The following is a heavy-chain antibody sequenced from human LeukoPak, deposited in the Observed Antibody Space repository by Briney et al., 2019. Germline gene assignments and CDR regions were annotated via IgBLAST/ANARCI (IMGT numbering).Heavy chain of an antibody. Sequence: SETLSLTCTVSGDSISSYYWSWIRQPPGKGLEWIGYIYYSGSTNYNPSLKSRVTISVDTSKNQFSLKLSSVTAADTAVYYCARVHYDFWSGYYWYFDYWGQGTLVTVSS. CDR3: ARVHYDFWSGYYWYFDY. CDR1: GDSISSYY. J-gene: IGHJ4*02. V-gene: IGHV4-59*01. D-gene: IGHD3-3*01. CDR2: IYYSGST.